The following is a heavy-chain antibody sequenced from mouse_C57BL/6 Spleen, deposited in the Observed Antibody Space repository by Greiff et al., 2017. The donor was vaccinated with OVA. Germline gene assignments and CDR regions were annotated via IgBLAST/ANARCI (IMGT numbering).Heavy chain of an antibody. Sequence: VQLKQSGPELVKPGASVKISCKASGYSFTGYYMNWVKQSPEKSLEWIGEINPSTGGTTYNQKFKAKATLTVDKSSSTAYMQLKSLTSEDSAVYYCARNHYGSSYVAYWGQGTLVTVSA. CDR2: INPSTGGT. V-gene: IGHV1-42*01. J-gene: IGHJ3*01. CDR1: GYSFTGYY. CDR3: ARNHYGSSYVAY. D-gene: IGHD1-1*01.